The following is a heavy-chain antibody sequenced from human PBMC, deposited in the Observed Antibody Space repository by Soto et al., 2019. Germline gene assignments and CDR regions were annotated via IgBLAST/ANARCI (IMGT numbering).Heavy chain of an antibody. V-gene: IGHV3-74*01. CDR3: AKDRVPNDSSGYYSILTDS. J-gene: IGHJ4*02. Sequence: GGSLRLSCAASGFPFSISWMLWVRQVPGKGLEYVSLITSDGSKTIYADSVKGRFSISRDNAESTVYLQMHSLRAEDTAVYYCAKDRVPNDSSGYYSILTDSWGQGTVVTVSS. CDR2: ITSDGSKT. D-gene: IGHD3-22*01. CDR1: GFPFSISW.